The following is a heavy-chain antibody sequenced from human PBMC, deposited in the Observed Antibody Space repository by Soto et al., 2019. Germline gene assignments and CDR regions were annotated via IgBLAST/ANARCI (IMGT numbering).Heavy chain of an antibody. J-gene: IGHJ6*02. CDR2: IIPIFGTA. CDR1: GGTFSSYA. CDR3: AHLSYGSGSYWRYYGMAV. Sequence: GASVKVSCKASGGTFSSYAISWVRQAPGQGLEWMGGIIPIFGTANYAQKFQGRVTITADESTSTAYMELSSLRSEDTAVYYCAHLSYGSGSYWRYYGMAVRGQGTTVTVSS. D-gene: IGHD3-10*01. V-gene: IGHV1-69*13.